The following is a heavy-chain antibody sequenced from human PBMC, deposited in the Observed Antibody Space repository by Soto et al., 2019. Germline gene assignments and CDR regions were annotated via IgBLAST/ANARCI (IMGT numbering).Heavy chain of an antibody. J-gene: IGHJ4*02. D-gene: IGHD3-9*01. CDR1: GFTFRSYS. V-gene: IGHV4-59*05. CDR3: ARAYDVLTGPNFDS. CDR2: IYYSGNT. Sequence: GSLRLSCSASGFTFRSYSMHWIRQPPGKGLEWIGSIYYSGNTYSSPSFRGRVTISVDTFKRQFSLKLSSVTAADTAVYYCARAYDVLTGPNFDSWGQGLLVTVSS.